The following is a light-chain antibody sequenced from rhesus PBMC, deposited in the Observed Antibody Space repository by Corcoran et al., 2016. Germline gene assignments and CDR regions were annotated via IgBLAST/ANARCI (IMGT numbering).Light chain of an antibody. CDR3: QQHNSHPHS. CDR2: AAP. CDR1: QTISSY. Sequence: DIQMTQSPSSLSASVGDRVTITCRASQTISSYLAWYQQRPGKVPKLLIYAAPRLESGVPSRFSGSGSGTEFTLTISSLQPEDFATYYCQQHNSHPHSFGQGTKVEIK. J-gene: IGKJ2*01. V-gene: IGKV1-44*02.